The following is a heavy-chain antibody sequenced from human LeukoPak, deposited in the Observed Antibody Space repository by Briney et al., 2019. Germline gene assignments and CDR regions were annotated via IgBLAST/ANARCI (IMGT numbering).Heavy chain of an antibody. CDR2: IIPIFGTA. CDR1: GGTFSSYA. D-gene: IGHD3-10*01. V-gene: IGHV1-69*13. CDR3: ARDQGDTMARGGGRNFDY. J-gene: IGHJ4*02. Sequence: SVKVSCKASGGTFSSYAISWVRQAPGQGLEWMGGIIPIFGTANYAQKFQGRVTITADESTSTAYMELSSLRSEDTAVYYCARDQGDTMARGGGRNFDYWGQGTLVTVSS.